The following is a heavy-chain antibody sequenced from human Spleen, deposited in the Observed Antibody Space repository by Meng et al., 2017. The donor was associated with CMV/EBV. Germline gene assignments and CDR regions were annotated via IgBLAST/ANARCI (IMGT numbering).Heavy chain of an antibody. CDR2: ISYDGSNK. CDR1: GFTFSSYA. V-gene: IGHV3-30-3*01. J-gene: IGHJ6*02. CDR3: ARSGYNGYGLDV. D-gene: IGHD5-24*01. Sequence: GESLKISCAASGFTFSSYAMHWVRQAPGKGLEWVAVISYDGSNKYYADSVKGRFTISRDNSKNTLYLQMNSLRVDDTAVYYCARSGYNGYGLDVWGQGTTVTVSS.